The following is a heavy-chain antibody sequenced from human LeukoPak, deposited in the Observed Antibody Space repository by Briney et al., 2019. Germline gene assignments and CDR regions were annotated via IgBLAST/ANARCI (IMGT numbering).Heavy chain of an antibody. CDR1: GGSFSGYY. CDR2: INHSGST. V-gene: IGHV4-34*01. D-gene: IGHD5-18*01. CDR3: ARGLIYSYGYGY. J-gene: IGHJ4*02. Sequence: SETLSLTCAVYGGSFSGYYWSWIRQPPGKRLEWIGEINHSGSTNYNPSLKSRVTISVDTSKNQFSLKLSSVTAADTAVYYCARGLIYSYGYGYWGQGTLVTVSS.